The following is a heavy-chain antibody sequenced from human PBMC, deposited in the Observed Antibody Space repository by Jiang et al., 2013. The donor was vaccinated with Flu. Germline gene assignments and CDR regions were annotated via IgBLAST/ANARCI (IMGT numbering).Heavy chain of an antibody. CDR2: ISHDGTVQ. CDR1: GFTFSYYG. Sequence: QLVESGGGVVQPGRSLRLSCAASGFTFSYYGMQWVRQAPGRGLEWVAVISHDGTVQHYADSVRGRFTISRDQSDNTLSLQMNSLRPDDTAVYYCAKESTPKAATYFDYWGQGTLVTVSS. CDR3: AKESTPKAATYFDY. J-gene: IGHJ4*02. D-gene: IGHD2-15*01. V-gene: IGHV3-30*18.